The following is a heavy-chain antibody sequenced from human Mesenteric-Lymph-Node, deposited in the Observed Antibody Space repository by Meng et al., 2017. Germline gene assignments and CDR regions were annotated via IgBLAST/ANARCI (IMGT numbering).Heavy chain of an antibody. J-gene: IGHJ4*02. D-gene: IGHD1-1*01. CDR2: IIPILGIA. V-gene: IGHV1-69*10. CDR3: ARVKAQLVYDY. Sequence: QVQLVQSGAEVKKPGASVKVSCKASGFTFTDYFVHWVRQAPGQGLEWMGGIIPILGIANYAQKFQGRVTITADKSTSTAYMELSSLRSEDTAVYYCARVKAQLVYDYWGQGTLVTVSS. CDR1: GFTFTDYF.